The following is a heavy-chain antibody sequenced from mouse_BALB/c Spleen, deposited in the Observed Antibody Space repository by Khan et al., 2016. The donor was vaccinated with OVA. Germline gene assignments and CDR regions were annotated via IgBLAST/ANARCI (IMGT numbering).Heavy chain of an antibody. J-gene: IGHJ2*01. V-gene: IGHV2-9*02. CDR1: VFSLTSYG. CDR3: ARLEEI. Sequence: QVQLKQSGPGLVAPSQSLSITCTVSVFSLTSYGVHWVRQPPGKGLEWLGVIWAGGSTNYNSALMSRLSISKDNSKSQVFLKMNSLQTDDTGMYYCARLEEIWGQGTTLTVSS. CDR2: IWAGGST.